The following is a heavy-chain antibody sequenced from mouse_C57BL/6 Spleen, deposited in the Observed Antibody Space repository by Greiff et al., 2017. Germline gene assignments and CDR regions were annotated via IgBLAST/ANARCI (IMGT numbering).Heavy chain of an antibody. CDR3: TRLGYYAMDY. CDR2: IRNKANNHAT. J-gene: IGHJ4*01. CDR1: GFTFSDAW. Sequence: EVKVEESGGGLVQPGGSMKLSCAASGFTFSDAWMDWVRQSPETGLEWVAEIRNKANNHATYYAESVKGRFTISRDDSKCSVYLQMNSLRSENTGIYYWTRLGYYAMDYWGQGTSVTVSS. V-gene: IGHV6-6*01.